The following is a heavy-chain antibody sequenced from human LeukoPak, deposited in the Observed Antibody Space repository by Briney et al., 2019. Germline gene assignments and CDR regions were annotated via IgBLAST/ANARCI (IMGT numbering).Heavy chain of an antibody. J-gene: IGHJ3*02. V-gene: IGHV3-23*01. D-gene: IGHD3-10*01. CDR1: GFTFSSYA. Sequence: PGGSLRLSCAASGFTFSSYAMSWVRQAPGKGLEWVSAISGSGGSTYYADSVKGRFTISRDNSKNTLYLQMNSLRAEDTAVYYCAKDMVPGLWFGELLSAFDIWGQGTMVTVSS. CDR3: AKDMVPGLWFGELLSAFDI. CDR2: ISGSGGST.